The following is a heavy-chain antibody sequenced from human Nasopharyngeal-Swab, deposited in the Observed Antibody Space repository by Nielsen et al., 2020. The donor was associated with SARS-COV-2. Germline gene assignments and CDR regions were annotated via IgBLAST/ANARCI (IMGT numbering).Heavy chain of an antibody. CDR2: INPNTGDS. D-gene: IGHD3-10*01. CDR1: GYTFTDYY. V-gene: IGHV1-2*06. Sequence: ASVKVSCKASGYTFTDYYIYWVRQAPGQGLEWMGRINPNTGDSNQAQKFQGRVTVTRDTSISTAYMELSSLRSDDTAIYYCARGPGYYYGSGSYYPLLEYYGMDVWGQGTTVTVSS. J-gene: IGHJ6*02. CDR3: ARGPGYYYGSGSYYPLLEYYGMDV.